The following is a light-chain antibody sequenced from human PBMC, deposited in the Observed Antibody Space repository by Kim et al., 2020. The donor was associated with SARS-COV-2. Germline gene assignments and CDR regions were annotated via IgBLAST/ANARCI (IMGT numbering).Light chain of an antibody. CDR2: AAS. CDR3: QQRYSTPPLT. CDR1: QSISSY. Sequence: DIQMTQSPSSLSASVGDRVTITCRASQSISSYLNWYQQKPGKAPKLLIYAASSLQSGVPSRFSGSGSGTDFTLTISSQQPDDFATYYRQQRYSTPPLTFGGGTKLEI. V-gene: IGKV1-39*01. J-gene: IGKJ4*01.